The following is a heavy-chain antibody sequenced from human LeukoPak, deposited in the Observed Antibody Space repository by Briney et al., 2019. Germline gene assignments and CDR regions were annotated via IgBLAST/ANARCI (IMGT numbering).Heavy chain of an antibody. CDR2: IYSSGST. V-gene: IGHV4-59*01. CDR3: ARNRLNYYYMDV. D-gene: IGHD3-16*02. CDR1: GGSISSYY. Sequence: SETLSLTCTVSGGSISSYYWNWIRQPPGKGLEWIGYIYSSGSTTYNPSLKSRVAISVDTSKNQFSLKLNSVTAADTAVYYCARNRLNYYYMDVWGKGTTVTVSS. J-gene: IGHJ6*03.